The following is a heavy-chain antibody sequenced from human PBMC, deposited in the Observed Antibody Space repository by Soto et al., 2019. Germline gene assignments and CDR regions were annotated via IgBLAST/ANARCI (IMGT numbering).Heavy chain of an antibody. CDR1: GFTFSSYS. CDR3: VVRGTQTEGAFDI. J-gene: IGHJ3*02. D-gene: IGHD2-21*01. V-gene: IGHV3-48*01. Sequence: QPGGSLRLSCAASGFTFSSYSMKWVRQAPGKGLEWVSYISSSSSTIYYADSVKGRFTISRDNAKNSLYLQMNSLRAEDTAVYYCVVRGTQTEGAFDIWGQRTMVTVSS. CDR2: ISSSSSTI.